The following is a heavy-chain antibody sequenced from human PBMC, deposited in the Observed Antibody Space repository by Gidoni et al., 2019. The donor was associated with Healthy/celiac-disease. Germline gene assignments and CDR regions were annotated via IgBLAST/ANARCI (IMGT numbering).Heavy chain of an antibody. CDR3: ARVTCSGGSCYLNWFDP. CDR2: INHSGST. J-gene: IGHJ5*02. CDR1: GGSFSGYY. D-gene: IGHD2-15*01. V-gene: IGHV4-34*01. Sequence: QVQLQQWGAGLLKPSETLSLTCAVEGGSFSGYYWSWIRQPPGKGLEWIGEINHSGSTNYNPSLKSRVTISVDTSKNQFSLKLSSVTVADTAVYYCARVTCSGGSCYLNWFDPWGQGTLVTVSS.